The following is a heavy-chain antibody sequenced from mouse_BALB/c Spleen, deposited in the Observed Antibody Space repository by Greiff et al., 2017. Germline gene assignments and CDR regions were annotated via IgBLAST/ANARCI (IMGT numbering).Heavy chain of an antibody. D-gene: IGHD2-4*01. CDR3: ARYYEYDAWFAY. CDR2: ISSGGGNT. CDR1: GFTFSSYT. Sequence: EVQLVESGGGLVKPGGSLKLSCAASGFTFSSYTMSWVRQTPEKRLEWVATISSGGGNTYYPDSVKGRFTISRDNAKNNLYLQMSSLRSEDTALYYCARYYEYDAWFAYWGQGTLVTVSA. J-gene: IGHJ3*01. V-gene: IGHV5-9*03.